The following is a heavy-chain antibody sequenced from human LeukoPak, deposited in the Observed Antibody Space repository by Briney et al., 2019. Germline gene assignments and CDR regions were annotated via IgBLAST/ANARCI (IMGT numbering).Heavy chain of an antibody. D-gene: IGHD4-17*01. J-gene: IGHJ6*03. V-gene: IGHV3-21*01. CDR2: ISSSSSYI. Sequence: GGSLRLSCAASGFTFSSCSMKWVRQAPGKGLEWVSSISSSSSYIYYADSVKARFTISRDNAKNSLYLQMNSLRAEDTAVYYCARDGVTVTTYYYYYYMDVWGKGTTVTISS. CDR1: GFTFSSCS. CDR3: ARDGVTVTTYYYYYYMDV.